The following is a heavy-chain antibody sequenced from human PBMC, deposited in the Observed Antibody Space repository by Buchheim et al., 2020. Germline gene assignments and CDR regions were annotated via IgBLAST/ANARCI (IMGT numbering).Heavy chain of an antibody. V-gene: IGHV3-30*18. CDR1: GFTFSSYG. Sequence: QVQLVESGGGVVQPGRSLRLSCAASGFTFSSYGMHWVRQAPGKGLEWVAVISYDGSNKYYADSVKGRFTISRDNSKNTLYLQMNSLRAEDTAVYYCAKVTGDYTDVYYYGMDVWGQGTT. D-gene: IGHD4-17*01. CDR2: ISYDGSNK. CDR3: AKVTGDYTDVYYYGMDV. J-gene: IGHJ6*02.